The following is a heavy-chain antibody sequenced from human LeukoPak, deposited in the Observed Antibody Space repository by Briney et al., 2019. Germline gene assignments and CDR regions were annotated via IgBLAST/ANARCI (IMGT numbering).Heavy chain of an antibody. J-gene: IGHJ4*02. Sequence: GGSLRLSCAAPGFGFSTYWMSWVRQAPGKGLEWVSAISGSGGSTYYADSVKGRFTISRDNSKNTLYLQMNSLRAEDTAVYYCAKASGQEYSSSSLPFDYWGQGTLVTVSS. CDR2: ISGSGGST. CDR1: GFGFSTYW. D-gene: IGHD6-6*01. CDR3: AKASGQEYSSSSLPFDY. V-gene: IGHV3-23*01.